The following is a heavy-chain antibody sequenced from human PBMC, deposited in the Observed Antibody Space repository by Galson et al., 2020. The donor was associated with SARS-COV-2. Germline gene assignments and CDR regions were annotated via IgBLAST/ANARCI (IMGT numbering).Heavy chain of an antibody. CDR3: AREGYAVGATKDDFDY. D-gene: IGHD1-26*01. J-gene: IGHJ4*02. Sequence: GGSLRLSCAASGFTFSSYGMHWVRQAPGKGLEWVAVIWYDGSNKYYADSVKGRFTISRDNSKNTLYLQMNSLRAEDTAVYYCAREGYAVGATKDDFDYWGQGTLVTVSS. CDR2: IWYDGSNK. V-gene: IGHV3-33*01. CDR1: GFTFSSYG.